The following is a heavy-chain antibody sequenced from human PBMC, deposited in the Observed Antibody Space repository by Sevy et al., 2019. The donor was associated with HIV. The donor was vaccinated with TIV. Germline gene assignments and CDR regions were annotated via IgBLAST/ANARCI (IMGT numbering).Heavy chain of an antibody. D-gene: IGHD5-18*01. V-gene: IGHV1-69*06. CDR2: IIPIFGTA. CDR1: GGTFSSYA. Sequence: ASVKVSCKDSGGTFSSYAISWVRQAPGQGLEWMGGIIPIFGTANYAQRFQGRVTITADKSTSTAYMELSSLRSEDTAVYYCARGQIRRQLWLRGYFDYWGQGTLVTVSS. J-gene: IGHJ4*02. CDR3: ARGQIRRQLWLRGYFDY.